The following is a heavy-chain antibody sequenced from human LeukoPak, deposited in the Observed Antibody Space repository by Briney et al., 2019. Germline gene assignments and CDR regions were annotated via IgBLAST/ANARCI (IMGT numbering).Heavy chain of an antibody. Sequence: SETLSLTCAVYGGSFSGYYWSWIRQPPGKGLEWIGEINHSGSTNYNPSLKSRVTISVDTSKNQFSLKLSSVTAADTAVYYCARGGVRYFDYWGQGTLVTVSS. CDR2: INHSGST. CDR3: ARGGVRYFDY. V-gene: IGHV4-34*01. J-gene: IGHJ4*02. CDR1: GGSFSGYY.